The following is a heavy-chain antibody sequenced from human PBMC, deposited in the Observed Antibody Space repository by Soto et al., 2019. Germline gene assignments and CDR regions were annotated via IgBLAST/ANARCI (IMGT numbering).Heavy chain of an antibody. J-gene: IGHJ4*02. CDR1: GFTFSNYG. CDR2: IWYDGSKK. Sequence: QVQLVESGGGVVQPGRSLRLSCAASGFTFSNYGMHWVRQAPGQGLEWVAIIWYDGSKKYYADSVKGRCTISRDNSKNTLFLQMNSLRADDTGVYYCARDDYASGLFDSWGQGTLVTVSS. CDR3: ARDDYASGLFDS. V-gene: IGHV3-33*01. D-gene: IGHD3-16*01.